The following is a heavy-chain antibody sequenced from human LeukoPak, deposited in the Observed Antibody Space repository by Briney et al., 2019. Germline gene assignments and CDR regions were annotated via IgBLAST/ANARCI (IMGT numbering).Heavy chain of an antibody. CDR3: APELRFLEWLLDAFDI. V-gene: IGHV3-23*01. CDR2: MSGSGGST. Sequence: GGSLRLSCAASGFTFSIYGMSWVRQAPGRGLEWVSAMSGSGGSTYYADSVKGRFTISRDNSKNTLYLQMNSLRAEDTAVYYCAPELRFLEWLLDAFDIWGQGTMVTVSS. J-gene: IGHJ3*02. CDR1: GFTFSIYG. D-gene: IGHD3-3*01.